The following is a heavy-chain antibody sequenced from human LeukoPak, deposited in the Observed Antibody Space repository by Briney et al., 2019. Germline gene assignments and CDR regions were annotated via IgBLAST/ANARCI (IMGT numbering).Heavy chain of an antibody. D-gene: IGHD3-10*01. Sequence: ASVTVSCKASGYTFTSYGISWVRQAPGQGLEWMGWISAYNGNTNYAQKLQGRVTMTTDTSTSTAYMELRSLRSDDTAVYYCARRNYYGSGSYSLSWYFDLWGRGTLVTVSS. V-gene: IGHV1-18*01. CDR3: ARRNYYGSGSYSLSWYFDL. J-gene: IGHJ2*01. CDR2: ISAYNGNT. CDR1: GYTFTSYG.